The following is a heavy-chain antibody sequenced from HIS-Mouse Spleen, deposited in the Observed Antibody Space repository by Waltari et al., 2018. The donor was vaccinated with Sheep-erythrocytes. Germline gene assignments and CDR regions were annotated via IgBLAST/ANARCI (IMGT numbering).Heavy chain of an antibody. D-gene: IGHD3-3*01. Sequence: QVQLVQSGAEVKKPGASVKVSCKASGYTFTGYYMHWVRKAPGQGLEWMGWINPNSGGTNYAQKFQGRVTMTRDTSISTAYMELSRLRSDDTAVYYCARGYYDFWSGSALGAFDIWGQGTMVTVSS. CDR2: INPNSGGT. CDR3: ARGYYDFWSGSALGAFDI. CDR1: GYTFTGYY. J-gene: IGHJ3*02. V-gene: IGHV1-2*02.